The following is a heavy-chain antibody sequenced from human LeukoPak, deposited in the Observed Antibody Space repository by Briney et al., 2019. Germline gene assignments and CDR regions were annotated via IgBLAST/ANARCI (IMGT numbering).Heavy chain of an antibody. D-gene: IGHD3-10*01. CDR3: ASSYYYGSGSYFHYGMDV. CDR2: IYPGDSDT. V-gene: IGHV5-51*01. J-gene: IGHJ6*04. Sequence: GESLKISCKGSGYSFTSYWIGWVRQMPGKGLEWMGIIYPGDSDTRYSPSFQGQVTISADESISTAYLQWSSLKASDTAMYYCASSYYYGSGSYFHYGMDVWGKGTTVTVSS. CDR1: GYSFTSYW.